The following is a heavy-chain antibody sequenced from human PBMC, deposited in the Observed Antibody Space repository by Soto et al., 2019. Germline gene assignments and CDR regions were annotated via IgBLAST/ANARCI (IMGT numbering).Heavy chain of an antibody. J-gene: IGHJ3*01. D-gene: IGHD6-13*01. CDR1: GGSIRVYY. CDR2: ISYTGST. V-gene: IGHV4-59*01. CDR3: AREGYSSSWYLAGAFDL. Sequence: SETLSLTCTVSGGSIRVYYCTWIRQPPGKELEWIGYISYTGSTNYNPSLKSRVTISVDASKNQFSLKLSSVTAADTAVYYCAREGYSSSWYLAGAFDLWGQGTMVTVSS.